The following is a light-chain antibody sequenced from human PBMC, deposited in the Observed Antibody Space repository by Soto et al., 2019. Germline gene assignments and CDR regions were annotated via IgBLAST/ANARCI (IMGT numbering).Light chain of an antibody. CDR1: QSVSSNY. CDR2: GAA. CDR3: QQHGSSPRT. Sequence: EIVLTQSPGTLSLSPGERATLSCRASQSVSSNYLAWYQQKPDQAPRLLIYGAARRATGIPDRFSASGSGTDFTLTISRLEPEDFAVYYCQQHGSSPRTFGQGTKVEIK. V-gene: IGKV3-20*01. J-gene: IGKJ1*01.